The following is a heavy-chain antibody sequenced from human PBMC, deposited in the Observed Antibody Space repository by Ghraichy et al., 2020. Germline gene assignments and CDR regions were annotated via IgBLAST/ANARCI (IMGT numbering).Heavy chain of an antibody. CDR2: IYHSGST. CDR1: GGSISSYY. CDR3: ARDTQHFESSSYWNDAFDI. D-gene: IGHD3-22*01. V-gene: IGHV4-59*01. Sequence: TLSLTCTVSGGSISSYYWSWIRQPPGKGLEWIGHIYHSGSTNYNPSLKSRVTISVDTSKNQFSLKLSSVTAADTAVYYCARDTQHFESSSYWNDAFDIWGQGTMVTVSS. J-gene: IGHJ3*02.